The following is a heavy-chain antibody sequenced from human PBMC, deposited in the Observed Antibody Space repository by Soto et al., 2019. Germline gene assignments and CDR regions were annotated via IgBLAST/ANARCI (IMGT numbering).Heavy chain of an antibody. CDR3: AKDQESITIFGAVNPHAFDI. V-gene: IGHV3-23*01. D-gene: IGHD3-3*01. J-gene: IGHJ3*02. Sequence: EVQLLESGGGLVQPGGSLRLSCAASGFTFSSYAMSWVRQAPGKGLEWVSAISGSGGSTYYADSVKGRFTISRDNSKNTLYLQMNSLRAEDTAVYYCAKDQESITIFGAVNPHAFDIWGQGTMVTVSS. CDR1: GFTFSSYA. CDR2: ISGSGGST.